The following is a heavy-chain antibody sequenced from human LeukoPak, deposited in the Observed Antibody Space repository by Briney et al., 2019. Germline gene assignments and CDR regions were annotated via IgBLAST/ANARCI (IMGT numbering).Heavy chain of an antibody. Sequence: ASVKVSCKASGYTFTGYYMHWVRQAPGQGLEWMGWINPNSGGTNYAQKFQGRVTMTRDTSISTAYMELSRLRSDDTAVYYCARGRYSYGVGYYFDYWGQGTLVTVSS. CDR1: GYTFTGYY. CDR3: ARGRYSYGVGYYFDY. CDR2: INPNSGGT. D-gene: IGHD5-18*01. J-gene: IGHJ4*02. V-gene: IGHV1-2*02.